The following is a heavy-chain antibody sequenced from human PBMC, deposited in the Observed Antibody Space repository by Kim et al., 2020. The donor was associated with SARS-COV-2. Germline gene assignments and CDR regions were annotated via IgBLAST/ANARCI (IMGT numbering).Heavy chain of an antibody. V-gene: IGHV3-23*01. Sequence: YPVSVNGRFTTARDKSKKTLYLQMNSLRAEDTAVYYWAKIRTAMVTAGDYWGQGTLVTVSS. CDR3: AKIRTAMVTAGDY. J-gene: IGHJ4*02. D-gene: IGHD5-18*01.